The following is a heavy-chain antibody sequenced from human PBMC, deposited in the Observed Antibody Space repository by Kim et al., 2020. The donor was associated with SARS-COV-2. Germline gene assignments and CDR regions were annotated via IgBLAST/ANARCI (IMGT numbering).Heavy chain of an antibody. CDR1: GFTFSSYG. D-gene: IGHD3-3*01. Sequence: GGSLRLSCAASGFTFSSYGMHWVRQAPGKGLEWVAVISYDGSNKYYADSVKGRFTISRDNSKNTLYLQMNSLRAEDTAVYYCAKDLSYDFWSGYYIGGMDGWGEGDTVSVSP. V-gene: IGHV3-30*18. J-gene: IGHJ6*04. CDR3: AKDLSYDFWSGYYIGGMDG. CDR2: ISYDGSNK.